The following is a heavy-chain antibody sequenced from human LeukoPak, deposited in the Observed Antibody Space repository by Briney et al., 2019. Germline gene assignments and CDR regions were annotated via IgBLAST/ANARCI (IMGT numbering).Heavy chain of an antibody. CDR1: GYTFTGYY. D-gene: IGHD2-2*01. J-gene: IGHJ4*02. CDR2: INPDSGGT. Sequence: ASVKVSCKASGYTFTGYYMYWVRQAPGQGLGWMGWINPDSGGTNYAQKFQGRVTMTRDTSISTAYMGLSRLRSDDTAVYYCARGYCSTSSCSPGGYWGQGTLVTVSS. V-gene: IGHV1-2*02. CDR3: ARGYCSTSSCSPGGY.